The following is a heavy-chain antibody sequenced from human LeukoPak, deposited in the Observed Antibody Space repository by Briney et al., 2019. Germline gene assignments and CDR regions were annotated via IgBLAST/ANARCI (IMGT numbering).Heavy chain of an antibody. V-gene: IGHV3-23*01. CDR1: GFTFSNYA. Sequence: QTAPSLRLSCAAPGFTFSNYALSWVRQAPGKWLEWVSTISGGGGRTFYADSVKGRFTVSRDNSKNTLYLQMSSLRAEDTAIYYCAKYCSGDGSRRTFDCWGQGTLVTVSS. J-gene: IGHJ4*02. CDR3: AKYCSGDGSRRTFDC. CDR2: ISGGGGRT. D-gene: IGHD2-21*02.